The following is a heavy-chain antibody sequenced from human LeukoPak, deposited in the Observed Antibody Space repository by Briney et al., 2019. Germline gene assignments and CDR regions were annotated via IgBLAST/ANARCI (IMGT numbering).Heavy chain of an antibody. D-gene: IGHD3-22*01. V-gene: IGHV4-61*02. CDR1: GDSISSGDYY. J-gene: IGHJ3*02. Sequence: SETLSLTCTVSGDSISSGDYYWSWVRQPAGRGLEWIARISSSGSTNYNPSLKSRVTISVDTSKNQCSLKLSSVTAADTAVYFCARGPYSYDSSGAFDIWGQGTMVTVSS. CDR2: ISSSGST. CDR3: ARGPYSYDSSGAFDI.